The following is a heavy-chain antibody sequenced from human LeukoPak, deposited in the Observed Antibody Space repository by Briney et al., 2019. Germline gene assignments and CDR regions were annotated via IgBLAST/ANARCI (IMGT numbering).Heavy chain of an antibody. CDR3: AKDFYYDILTGDINWFDP. V-gene: IGHV3-30*18. D-gene: IGHD3-9*01. CDR1: GFTFSSYG. CDR2: ISYDGSNK. J-gene: IGHJ5*02. Sequence: PGGSLRLSCAASGFTFSSYGMHWVRQAPGKGLEWVAVISYDGSNKYYADSVKGRFTISRDNSKNTLYLQMNSLRAEDTAVYYCAKDFYYDILTGDINWFDPWGQGTLVTVSS.